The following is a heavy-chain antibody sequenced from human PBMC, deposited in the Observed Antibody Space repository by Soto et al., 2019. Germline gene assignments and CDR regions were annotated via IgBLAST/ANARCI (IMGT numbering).Heavy chain of an antibody. J-gene: IGHJ4*02. CDR2: INPNNGDT. CDR1: GYTFTGYY. Sequence: ASVKVSCKASGYTFTGYYIQWVRQAPGRGLEWMAWINPNNGDTNYAQKFEGRVTVTRDTSITTAFMELSSLRSDDSAIYYCARDIGGVSGIDYWGEGPPVTVYS. V-gene: IGHV1-2*02. D-gene: IGHD2-21*01. CDR3: ARDIGGVSGIDY.